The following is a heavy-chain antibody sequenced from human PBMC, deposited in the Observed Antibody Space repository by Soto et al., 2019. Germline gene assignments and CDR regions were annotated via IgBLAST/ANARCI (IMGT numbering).Heavy chain of an antibody. J-gene: IGHJ3*02. Sequence: LRLSCAASGFTFSSYDMHWVRQATGKGLEWVSAIGTAGDTYYPGSVKGRFTISRENAKNSLYLQMNSLRAGDTVVYYCAREGATGAFDIWGQGTMVTVSS. CDR3: AREGATGAFDI. V-gene: IGHV3-13*01. D-gene: IGHD1-26*01. CDR1: GFTFSSYD. CDR2: IGTAGDT.